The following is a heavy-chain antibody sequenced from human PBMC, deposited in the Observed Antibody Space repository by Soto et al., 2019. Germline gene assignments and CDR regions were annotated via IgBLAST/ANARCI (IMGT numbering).Heavy chain of an antibody. CDR2: ISYDGSIE. D-gene: IGHD3-10*01. CDR3: GRDWVWFGAHPIDN. V-gene: IGHV3-30*03. CDR1: GFTFSNYG. J-gene: IGHJ4*02. Sequence: ESGGGVVQPGRSLRLSCAASGFTFSNYGMHWVRQAPGKGLDWEAVISYDGSIEYYSESVKGRFTMSRDNSENTVYLQMNSLRTEDTAVYFCGRDWVWFGAHPIDNWGQGTLVTVSS.